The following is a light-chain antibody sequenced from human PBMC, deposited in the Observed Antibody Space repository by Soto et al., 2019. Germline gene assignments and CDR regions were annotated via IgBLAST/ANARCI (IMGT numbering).Light chain of an antibody. CDR2: GAS. Sequence: EVVLTQSPGTLSLSPGERATLSCRASQSVNNDYLAWYQQKPGQAPRLLIHGASSRAIGIPDRFSGGGSGTDFTLTISRLEPEDFAVYYCQHYGISVPITFGPGTKVDL. V-gene: IGKV3-20*01. CDR1: QSVNNDY. CDR3: QHYGISVPIT. J-gene: IGKJ3*01.